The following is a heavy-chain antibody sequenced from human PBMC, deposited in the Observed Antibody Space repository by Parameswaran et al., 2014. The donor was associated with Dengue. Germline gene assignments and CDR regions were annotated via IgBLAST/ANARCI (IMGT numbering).Heavy chain of an antibody. V-gene: IGHV6-1*01. D-gene: IGHD4-11*01. CDR3: ARDYSTRFDP. Sequence: WIRQSPSRGLEWLGRTYYRSKWYNDYAVSVKSRITINPDTSKNQFSLQLNSVTPEDTAVYYCARDYSTRFDPWGQGTPGPPSPQ. CDR2: TYYRSKWYN. J-gene: IGHJ5*02.